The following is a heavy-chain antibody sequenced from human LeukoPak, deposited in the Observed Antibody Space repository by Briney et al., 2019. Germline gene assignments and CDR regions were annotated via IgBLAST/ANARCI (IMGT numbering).Heavy chain of an antibody. J-gene: IGHJ6*02. V-gene: IGHV1-18*01. Sequence: ASVTVSCKASGYTFTSYGISWVRQAPGQGLEWMGWISAYNGNTSYAPKLQGRVTMTTDTSTSTAYMELRSLRSDDTAVYYCARDRMIATQGYYYGMDVWGQGTTVTVSS. D-gene: IGHD3-22*01. CDR2: ISAYNGNT. CDR3: ARDRMIATQGYYYGMDV. CDR1: GYTFTSYG.